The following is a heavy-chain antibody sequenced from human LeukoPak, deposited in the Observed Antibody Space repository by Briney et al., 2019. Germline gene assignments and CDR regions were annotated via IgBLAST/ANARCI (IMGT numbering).Heavy chain of an antibody. V-gene: IGHV1-69*04. CDR3: ARDRGSTAMAIFDY. Sequence: ASVKVSCKASGGAFSSYAISWVRQAPGQGLEWMGRIIPILGIANYAQKSQGRVTITADKSTSTAYMELSSLRAEDTAVYYCARDRGSTAMAIFDYWGQGTLVTVSS. D-gene: IGHD5-18*01. CDR1: GGAFSSYA. CDR2: IIPILGIA. J-gene: IGHJ4*02.